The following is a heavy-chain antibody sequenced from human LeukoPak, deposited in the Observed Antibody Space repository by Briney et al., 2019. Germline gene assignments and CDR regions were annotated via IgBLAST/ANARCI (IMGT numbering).Heavy chain of an antibody. V-gene: IGHV4-59*01. D-gene: IGHD3-3*01. Sequence: SETLSLTCTVSGGSISSYYWSWIRQPPGKGLEWIGYIYYSGSTNYNPSLKSRVTISVDTSKNQFSLKLTSVTAADTAVYYCAAYDFWSGHYWGQGTLVTVSS. CDR1: GGSISSYY. CDR2: IYYSGST. J-gene: IGHJ4*02. CDR3: AAYDFWSGHY.